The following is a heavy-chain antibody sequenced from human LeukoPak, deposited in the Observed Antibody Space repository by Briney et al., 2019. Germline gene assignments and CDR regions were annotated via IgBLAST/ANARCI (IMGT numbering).Heavy chain of an antibody. CDR1: GGTFSSYA. Sequence: SVKVSCKASGGTFSSYAISWVRQAPGQGLEWMGRIIPILGIANYAQKFQGRVTITADKSTSTAYMELSSLRSEDTAVYYCARAPYCSSTSCPSGYFDLWGRGTLVTVSS. CDR3: ARAPYCSSTSCPSGYFDL. V-gene: IGHV1-69*04. J-gene: IGHJ2*01. CDR2: IIPILGIA. D-gene: IGHD2-2*01.